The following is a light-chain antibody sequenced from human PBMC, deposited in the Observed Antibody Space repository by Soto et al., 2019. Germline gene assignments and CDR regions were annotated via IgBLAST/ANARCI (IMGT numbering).Light chain of an antibody. J-gene: IGKJ1*01. Sequence: EMVLTQSPGTRSLSPGERATLSCRASQSVSTTYLAWDQKGPVKAPRLLIYGASSRATGIPDRFSGRGSGTDFTLTISRLEPEDFAVYYCQQYGTSPGTFGQGTKVEIK. V-gene: IGKV3-20*01. CDR2: GAS. CDR1: QSVSTTY. CDR3: QQYGTSPGT.